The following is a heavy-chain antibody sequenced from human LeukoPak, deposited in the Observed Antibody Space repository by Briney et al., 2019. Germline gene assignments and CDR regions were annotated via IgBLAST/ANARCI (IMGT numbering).Heavy chain of an antibody. CDR1: GASIGSFH. CDR3: ARKDGDY. V-gene: IGHV4-4*07. Sequence: ASETQSLTCTVSGASIGSFHCTCIRQPARKGLGWIGLIYSSGSTIYNPSLKSPVAMSVAMTKNQLSLKLSSVTAADTAMYYCARKDGDYWGQGTLVTVSS. J-gene: IGHJ4*02. CDR2: IYSSGST.